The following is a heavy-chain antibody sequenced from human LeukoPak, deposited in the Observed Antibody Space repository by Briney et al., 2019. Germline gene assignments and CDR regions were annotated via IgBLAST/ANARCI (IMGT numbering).Heavy chain of an antibody. Sequence: SVKVSCKASGGSFSSNIIDWVRQAPGQGLEWMGGIVPIFGKTKYAQKFQGRVTITTDESSSTAYMELSSLRSDDTAIYYCARGWGIPAPISWFDPWGQGTLVAVSS. CDR1: GGSFSSNI. D-gene: IGHD2-2*01. CDR3: ARGWGIPAPISWFDP. V-gene: IGHV1-69*05. J-gene: IGHJ5*02. CDR2: IVPIFGKT.